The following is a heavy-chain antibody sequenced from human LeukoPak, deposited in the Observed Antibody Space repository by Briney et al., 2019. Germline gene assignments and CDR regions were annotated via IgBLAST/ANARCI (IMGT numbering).Heavy chain of an antibody. Sequence: GGSLRLSCAASGFTFSSYSMNWVRQAPGKGLEWVSFIYSGGSTYYADSVKGRFTISRDNSKNTLHLQMNSLRADDTAVYYCARRAGAYSHPYDYWGQGTLVTVSS. CDR2: IYSGGST. CDR1: GFTFSSYS. D-gene: IGHD4/OR15-4a*01. CDR3: ARRAGAYSHPYDY. J-gene: IGHJ4*02. V-gene: IGHV3-53*01.